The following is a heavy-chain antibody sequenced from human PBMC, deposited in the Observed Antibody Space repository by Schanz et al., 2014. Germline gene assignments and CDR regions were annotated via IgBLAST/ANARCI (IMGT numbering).Heavy chain of an antibody. J-gene: IGHJ4*02. D-gene: IGHD3-22*01. V-gene: IGHV3-7*01. CDR3: AKSYDTSGYSGFDY. CDR2: INQAASVQ. Sequence: EVQLLESGGGLVQPGGSLRLSCAASGFTFSSYAMSWVRQAPGKGLEWVAAINQAASVQYYVDSVKGRFTISRDNSKNTLYLQMNSLRTEDTAVYFCAKSYDTSGYSGFDYWGQGTLVTVSS. CDR1: GFTFSSYA.